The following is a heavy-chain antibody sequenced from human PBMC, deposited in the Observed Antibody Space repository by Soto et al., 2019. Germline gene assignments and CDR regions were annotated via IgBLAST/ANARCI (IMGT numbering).Heavy chain of an antibody. D-gene: IGHD6-13*01. CDR2: ISSSGSTI. CDR1: GFTFSDYY. V-gene: IGHV3-11*01. J-gene: IGHJ6*02. CDR3: SMYSSTCAYCYIISV. Sequence: GGTLRLSCAASGFTFSDYYMSWIRQAPGKGLEWVSYISSSGSTIYYADSVKGRLTISRDNAKNSLYLQMNSLRAEDTAVYYFSMYSSTCAYCYIISVWVQGTSGTVS.